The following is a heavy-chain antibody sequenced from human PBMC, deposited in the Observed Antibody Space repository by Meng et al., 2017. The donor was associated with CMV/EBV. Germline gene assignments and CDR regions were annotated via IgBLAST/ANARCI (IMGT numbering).Heavy chain of an antibody. CDR2: ISGSGGST. V-gene: IGHV3-23*01. D-gene: IGHD3-3*01. Sequence: GESLKISCAASGFTFSSYAMSWVRQAPGKGLEWVSAISGSGGSTYYADSVKGRFTISRDNSKNTLYLQMNSLRAEDTAVYYCANNPQGCYDFWAGDYFDYWGQGTLVTVSS. CDR1: GFTFSSYA. CDR3: ANNPQGCYDFWAGDYFDY. J-gene: IGHJ4*02.